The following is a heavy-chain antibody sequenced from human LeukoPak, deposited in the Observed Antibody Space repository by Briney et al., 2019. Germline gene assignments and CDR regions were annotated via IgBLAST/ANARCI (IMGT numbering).Heavy chain of an antibody. J-gene: IGHJ4*02. CDR2: IYTSGST. CDR1: GGSISSGSYY. V-gene: IGHV4-61*02. CDR3: ARQSYVSAAGPHFDY. Sequence: SETLSLTCTVSGGSISSGSYYWSWIRQPAEKGLEWIGRIYTSGSTNYNPSLKSRVTISVDTSKNQFSLKLSSVTAADTAVYYCARQSYVSAAGPHFDYWGQGTLVTVSS. D-gene: IGHD6-13*01.